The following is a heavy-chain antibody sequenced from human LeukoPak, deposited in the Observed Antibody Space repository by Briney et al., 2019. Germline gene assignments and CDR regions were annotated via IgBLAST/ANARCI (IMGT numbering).Heavy chain of an antibody. Sequence: GGSLRLSCAASYFTFTDTWMNWVRQAPGKGLEWVGRIKSEIDDGTTDYAAPVQGRFTISRDDSQAILYLQMNSLKTEDTAVYYCTTGGNVIVAGTRAFDIWGQGTLVTVSS. CDR3: TTGGNVIVAGTRAFDI. CDR1: YFTFTDTW. D-gene: IGHD5-12*01. V-gene: IGHV3-15*07. J-gene: IGHJ3*02. CDR2: IKSEIDDGTT.